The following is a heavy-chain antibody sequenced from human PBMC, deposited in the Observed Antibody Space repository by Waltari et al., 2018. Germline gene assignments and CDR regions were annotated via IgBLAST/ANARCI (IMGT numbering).Heavy chain of an antibody. CDR3: ARQVITYGYFDL. CDR2: ISHDGSDK. Sequence: QVQLVESGGGVVQPGKSVRLSCAASGFTFTTYAMHWVRLAPGKGLEWVAVISHDGSDKFYAASVQDRFTISRDNSQNTLFLQMNSLRPEDTAVYYCARQVITYGYFDLWGQGTLVTVSS. V-gene: IGHV3-30-3*01. CDR1: GFTFTTYA. J-gene: IGHJ4*03. D-gene: IGHD1-20*01.